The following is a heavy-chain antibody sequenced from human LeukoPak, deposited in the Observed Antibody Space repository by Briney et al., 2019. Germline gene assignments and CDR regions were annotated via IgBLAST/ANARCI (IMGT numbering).Heavy chain of an antibody. Sequence: GESLMISSKGAGYCFTSYCFSWLRRMLGKDLEWMVFIYHGDSDTTYSPSSQDELTTSSDKSISTASLQWISRQAADTATYYCGRHRTTAVQWYFDYWGQGTLVTVSS. D-gene: IGHD4-17*01. J-gene: IGHJ4*02. CDR2: IYHGDSDT. CDR1: GYCFTSYC. V-gene: IGHV5-51*01. CDR3: GRHRTTAVQWYFDY.